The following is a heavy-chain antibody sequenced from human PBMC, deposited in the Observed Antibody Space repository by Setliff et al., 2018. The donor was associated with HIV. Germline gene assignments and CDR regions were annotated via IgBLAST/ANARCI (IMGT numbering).Heavy chain of an antibody. CDR1: GFSISSRYY. CDR2: IYHTGSS. D-gene: IGHD1-1*01. Sequence: KPSETLSLTCDVSGFSISSRYYWGWIRQSPGKGLEWIGNIYHTGSSYYNPSLNDRATISLDTSKNQFSLKLTSVTAADTAVYYCASAGSGTRAPPRYWGQGTLVTVSS. CDR3: ASAGSGTRAPPRY. V-gene: IGHV4-38-2*01. J-gene: IGHJ4*02.